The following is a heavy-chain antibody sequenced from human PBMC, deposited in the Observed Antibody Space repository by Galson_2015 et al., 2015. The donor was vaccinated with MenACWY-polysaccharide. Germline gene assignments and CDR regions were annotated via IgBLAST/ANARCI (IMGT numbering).Heavy chain of an antibody. D-gene: IGHD2-21*02. CDR3: TRGGDSDY. V-gene: IGHV3-73*01. J-gene: IGHJ4*02. CDR2: IKSKTNRYAT. Sequence: SLRLSCAASGFTFSDSTMHWVRQASGKGLEWVGRIKSKTNRYATAYAASEKGRFTISRDDSKNTAYLQMNSLKTEDTAVYYCTRGGDSDYWGQGTLVTVSS. CDR1: GFTFSDST.